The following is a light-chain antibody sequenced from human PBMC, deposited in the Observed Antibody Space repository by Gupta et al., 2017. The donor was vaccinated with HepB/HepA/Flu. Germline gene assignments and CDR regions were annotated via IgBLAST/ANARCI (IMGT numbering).Light chain of an antibody. CDR1: RSNDGRDN. Sequence: QSVLTQPPSASGTPGQRVAISCSGSRSNDGRDNVYWYQQLPGTAPKLLIYNDDQRPSRFPVRFSVSKSDTSASLAISGLRTEDVADYYCSAGDYSRSGYVFGTGTWVTVL. CDR3: SAGDYSRSGYV. V-gene: IGLV1-47*02. J-gene: IGLJ1*01. CDR2: NDD.